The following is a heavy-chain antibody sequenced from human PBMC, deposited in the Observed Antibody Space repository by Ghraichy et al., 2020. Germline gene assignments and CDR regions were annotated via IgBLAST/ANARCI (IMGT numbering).Heavy chain of an antibody. Sequence: GGSLRLSCAASGFTFSSYWMSWVRQAPGKGLEWVANIKQDGSEKYYVDSVKGRFTISRDNAKNSLYLQMNSLRAEDTAVYYCARDLEYTLWATMVQGSPPDYWGQGTLVTVSS. J-gene: IGHJ4*02. CDR3: ARDLEYTLWATMVQGSPPDY. D-gene: IGHD3-10*01. V-gene: IGHV3-7*01. CDR2: IKQDGSEK. CDR1: GFTFSSYW.